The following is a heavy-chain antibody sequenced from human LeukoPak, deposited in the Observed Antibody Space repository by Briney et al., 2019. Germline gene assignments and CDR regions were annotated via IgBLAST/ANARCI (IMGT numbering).Heavy chain of an antibody. CDR3: ARQTRGQLLYKPFDY. D-gene: IGHD2-2*02. CDR1: GGSISSSSYY. V-gene: IGHV4-39*01. J-gene: IGHJ4*02. CDR2: IYYSGST. Sequence: ASETLSLTCTVSGGSISSSSYYWGWIRQPPGKGLEWIGSIYYSGSTYYNPSLKSRVTISVDTSKNQFSLKLSSVTAADTAVYYCARQTRGQLLYKPFDYWGQGTLVTVSS.